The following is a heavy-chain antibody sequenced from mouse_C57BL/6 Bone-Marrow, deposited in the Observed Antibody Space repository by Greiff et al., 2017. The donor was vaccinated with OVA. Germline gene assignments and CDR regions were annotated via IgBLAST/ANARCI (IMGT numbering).Heavy chain of an antibody. CDR2: ISSGGSYT. Sequence: EVQLVESGGDLVKPGGSLKLSCAASGFTFSSYGMSWVRQTPDKRLEWVATISSGGSYTYYPDSVKGRFTISRDNAKNTLYLQMSRLKSEDTAMYYCARPRGAMDYWGQGTSVTVSS. V-gene: IGHV5-6*01. J-gene: IGHJ4*01. CDR1: GFTFSSYG. CDR3: ARPRGAMDY.